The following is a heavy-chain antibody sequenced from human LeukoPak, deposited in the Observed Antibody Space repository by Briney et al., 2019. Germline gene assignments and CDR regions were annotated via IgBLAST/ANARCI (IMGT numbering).Heavy chain of an antibody. Sequence: SETLSLTCTVSGGSISSYYWSWIRQPPGKGLEWIGYIYYSGSTNYNPSLKSRVTISVDTSKNQFSLKLSSVTAADTAVYYCARHYYDSSGSYNFDYWGQGTLVTVSS. CDR2: IYYSGST. CDR1: GGSISSYY. D-gene: IGHD3-22*01. V-gene: IGHV4-59*08. CDR3: ARHYYDSSGSYNFDY. J-gene: IGHJ4*02.